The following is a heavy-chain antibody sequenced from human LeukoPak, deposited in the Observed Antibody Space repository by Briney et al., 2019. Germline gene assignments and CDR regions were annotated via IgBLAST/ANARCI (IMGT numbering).Heavy chain of an antibody. CDR3: ARELATSSVFDY. J-gene: IGHJ4*02. CDR1: GGSIKRGDYY. CDR2: INYSGNT. D-gene: IGHD1-26*01. V-gene: IGHV4-30-4*01. Sequence: SETLSLTCTVSGGSIKRGDYYWSWIRQSPEKGLEWIGYINYSGNTYYNPSLKSRVSISVDTSRNQFSLKLRSVTAADTAVYYCARELATSSVFDYWGQGTLVTVSS.